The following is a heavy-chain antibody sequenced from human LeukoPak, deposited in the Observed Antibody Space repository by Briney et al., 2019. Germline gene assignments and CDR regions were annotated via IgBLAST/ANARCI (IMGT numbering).Heavy chain of an antibody. CDR2: TNPSGGST. CDR1: GYTFTIYY. J-gene: IGHJ4*02. D-gene: IGHD3-22*01. Sequence: GASVKVSCKASGYTFTIYYMHWVRQAPGQGLEWMGITNPSGGSTSYAQKFQGRVTMTRDMSTSTVYMELSSLRSEDTAVYYCARSSGDSSGYYYYDYWGQGTLVTVSS. CDR3: ARSSGDSSGYYYYDY. V-gene: IGHV1-46*01.